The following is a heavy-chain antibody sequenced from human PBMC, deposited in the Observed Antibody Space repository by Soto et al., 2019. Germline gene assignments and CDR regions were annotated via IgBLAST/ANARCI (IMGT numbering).Heavy chain of an antibody. Sequence: EVQLLESGGGLVQPGGSLRLSCAASGFTFSSYAMSWVRQAPGKGLEWVSAISGSGGSTYYADSVKGRFTISRDNSKNTLYLQMNSLRAEDTAVYYCAKVFRGTMLGVVTVFGPFDYWGQGTLVTVSS. V-gene: IGHV3-23*01. CDR3: AKVFRGTMLGVVTVFGPFDY. CDR2: ISGSGGST. CDR1: GFTFSSYA. J-gene: IGHJ4*02. D-gene: IGHD3-3*01.